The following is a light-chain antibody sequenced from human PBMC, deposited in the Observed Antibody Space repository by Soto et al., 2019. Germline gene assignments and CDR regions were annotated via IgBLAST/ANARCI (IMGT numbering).Light chain of an antibody. CDR1: QGISSY. CDR2: AAS. V-gene: IGKV1-8*01. CDR3: QQSYSTPWT. J-gene: IGKJ1*01. Sequence: AIRMTQSPSSRSASTGDRGTITCRASQGISSYLAWYQQKPGKAPKLLIYAASSLQSGVPSRFSGSGSGTDFTLTISSLQPEDFATYYCQQSYSTPWTFGQGTKVDIK.